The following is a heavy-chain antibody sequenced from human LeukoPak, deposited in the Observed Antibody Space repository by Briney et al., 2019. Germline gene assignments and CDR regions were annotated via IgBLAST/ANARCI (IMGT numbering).Heavy chain of an antibody. CDR2: ISYDGSNK. CDR3: ASEFSSSWPGSNDY. D-gene: IGHD6-13*01. V-gene: IGHV3-30-3*01. J-gene: IGHJ4*02. Sequence: PGGSLRLSCAASGFTFSSYAMHWVRQAPGKGLEWVAVISYDGSNKYYADSVKGRFTISRDNSKNTLYLQMNSLRAEGTAVYYCASEFSSSWPGSNDYWGQGTLVTVSS. CDR1: GFTFSSYA.